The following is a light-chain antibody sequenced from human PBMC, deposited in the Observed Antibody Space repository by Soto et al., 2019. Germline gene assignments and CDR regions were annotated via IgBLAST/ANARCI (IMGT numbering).Light chain of an antibody. J-gene: IGLJ1*01. CDR3: CPYAGRGKYV. CDR2: EGS. Sequence: QSALTQHASVSGSPGQSITISCTGTSSDVGSYNLDSWYQQHPGKAPKLMIYEGSKRPSGVSNRFSGSNSGNTASLAISGLQAEDEADYYCCPYAGRGKYVFGTGTKLTVL. CDR1: SSDVGSYNL. V-gene: IGLV2-23*01.